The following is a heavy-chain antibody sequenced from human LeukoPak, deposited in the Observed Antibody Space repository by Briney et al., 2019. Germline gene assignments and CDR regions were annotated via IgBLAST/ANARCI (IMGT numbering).Heavy chain of an antibody. CDR1: GFTFSSYA. CDR3: ARDSGGNSQNYFDY. Sequence: PGGSPRLSCAASGFTFSSYAMHWVRQPPGKGLEWVAVISYDGSNRYYADSVKGRFTISRDNSKNTLYLQMNSLRAGDTAVYYCARDSGGNSQNYFDYWGQGTLVTASS. CDR2: ISYDGSNR. J-gene: IGHJ4*02. D-gene: IGHD4-23*01. V-gene: IGHV3-30-3*01.